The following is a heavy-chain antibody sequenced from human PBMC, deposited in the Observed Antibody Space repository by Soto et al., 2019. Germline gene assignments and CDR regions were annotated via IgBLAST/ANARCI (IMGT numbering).Heavy chain of an antibody. CDR3: ARGLHRITIFGVVTYPNYYYYGMDV. CDR2: INHSGST. D-gene: IGHD3-3*01. V-gene: IGHV4-34*01. CDR1: GGSFSGYY. J-gene: IGHJ6*02. Sequence: QVQLQQWGAGLLKPSETLSLTCAVYGGSFSGYYWSWIRQPPGKGLEWIGEINHSGSTNYNPSLKSRVTISVDTSENQFSLKLSSVTAADTAVYYCARGLHRITIFGVVTYPNYYYYGMDVWGQGTTVTVSS.